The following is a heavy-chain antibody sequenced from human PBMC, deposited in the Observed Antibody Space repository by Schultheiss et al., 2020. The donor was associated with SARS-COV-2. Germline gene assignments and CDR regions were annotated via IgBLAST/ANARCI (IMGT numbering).Heavy chain of an antibody. J-gene: IGHJ5*02. V-gene: IGHV4-61*05. D-gene: IGHD3-16*02. CDR1: GGSISSSSYY. Sequence: SQTLSLTCTVSGGSISSSSYYWAWMRQTPGQGLEWIGQIYHNGNTNYNPSLRSRVTISVDTSKNQFSLQVTSVTAADTALYYCARRSVTWGIHRYEGHWFDPWGQGMLVTVSS. CDR3: ARRSVTWGIHRYEGHWFDP. CDR2: IYHNGNT.